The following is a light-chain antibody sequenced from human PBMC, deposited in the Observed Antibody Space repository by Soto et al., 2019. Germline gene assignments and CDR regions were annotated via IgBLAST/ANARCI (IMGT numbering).Light chain of an antibody. CDR2: RNN. Sequence: QSVLTQPPSASGTPGQRVTISFSGSSSNIGSNYVYWYQQLPGTAPKLLIYRNNQRPSGVPDRFSGSKSGTSASLAISGLRSEDEADDSCAAWDDSLSGVVFGGGTQLTVL. V-gene: IGLV1-47*01. CDR3: AAWDDSLSGVV. CDR1: SSNIGSNY. J-gene: IGLJ2*01.